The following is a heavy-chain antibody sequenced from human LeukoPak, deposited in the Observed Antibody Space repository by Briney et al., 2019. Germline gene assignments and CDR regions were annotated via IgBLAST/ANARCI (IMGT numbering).Heavy chain of an antibody. CDR1: GYTFTSYY. D-gene: IGHD3-3*01. Sequence: ASVKVSCKASGYTFTSYYMHWVRQAPGQGLEWMGIINPSGGSTSYAQKFQGRVTMTRDTSTSTAYMELRSLRSDDTAVYYCARRLDPEHEIFGVIEEVWGQGTLVTVSS. CDR2: INPSGGST. CDR3: ARRLDPEHEIFGVIEEV. V-gene: IGHV1-46*01. J-gene: IGHJ4*02.